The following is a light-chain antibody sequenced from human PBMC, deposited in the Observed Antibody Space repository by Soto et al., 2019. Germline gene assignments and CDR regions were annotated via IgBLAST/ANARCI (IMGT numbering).Light chain of an antibody. Sequence: DLQMTQSPSTLSASVGDRVTITCRASQSISSWLAWYQQEPGKAPKLLIYQASSLERGVPSRFSGSGSGTEFTLTISSLQPDDFASYYCQQYNSYPLTFGGGTKVEIK. CDR1: QSISSW. V-gene: IGKV1-5*03. CDR2: QAS. J-gene: IGKJ4*01. CDR3: QQYNSYPLT.